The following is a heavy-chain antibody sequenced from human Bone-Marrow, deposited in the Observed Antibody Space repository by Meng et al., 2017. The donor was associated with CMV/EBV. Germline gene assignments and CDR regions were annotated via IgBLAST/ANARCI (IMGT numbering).Heavy chain of an antibody. CDR3: ARLIATDFHESRGYYRGPMDF. CDR2: IYYSGST. V-gene: IGHV4-59*12. J-gene: IGHJ4*02. CDR1: GGSISSYY. D-gene: IGHD3-22*01. Sequence: GSLRLSCTVSGGSISSYYWSWIRQPPGKGLEWIGYIYYSGSTNYNPSLKSRVTISVDTSKNQFSLMLRSITAADTAVYYCARLIATDFHESRGYYRGPMDFWGQGALVTVSS.